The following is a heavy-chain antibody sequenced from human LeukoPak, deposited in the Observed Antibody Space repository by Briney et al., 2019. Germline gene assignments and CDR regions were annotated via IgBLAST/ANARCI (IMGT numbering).Heavy chain of an antibody. CDR3: HIKRFGELFLDY. CDR1: GFTFSSYA. V-gene: IGHV3-23*01. D-gene: IGHD3-10*01. CDR2: ISGSGGGT. J-gene: IGHJ4*02. Sequence: PGGSLRLSCAASGFTFSSYAMSWVRQAPGKGLEWVSAISGSGGGTYYADSVKGRFTISRDNSKNTLYLQMNSLRAEDTAVYYCHIKRFGELFLDYWGQGTLVTVSS.